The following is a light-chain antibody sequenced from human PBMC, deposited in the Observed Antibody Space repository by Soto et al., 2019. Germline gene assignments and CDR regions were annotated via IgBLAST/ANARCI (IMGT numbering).Light chain of an antibody. Sequence: EIVLTQSPDTLSLSPGERAALSCRASQSVRDNFLAWYQQKPGQSPRLLIYAATSRATGIPERFSGSGSETDFTLTIYRLEPEDFAVYYCQQYNNWPLTFGGGTKVEIK. CDR2: AAT. J-gene: IGKJ4*01. V-gene: IGKV3D-20*02. CDR3: QQYNNWPLT. CDR1: QSVRDNF.